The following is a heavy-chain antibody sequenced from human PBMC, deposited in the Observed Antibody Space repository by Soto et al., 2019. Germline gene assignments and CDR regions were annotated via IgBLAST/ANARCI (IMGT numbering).Heavy chain of an antibody. V-gene: IGHV4-34*01. D-gene: IGHD2-15*01. CDR2: IYHSGST. CDR1: GGSFSGYY. J-gene: IGHJ4*02. CDR3: ARFRLLKYYFDY. Sequence: SETLSLTCTVYGGSFSGYYWSWIRQPPGKGLEWIGEIYHSGSTNYNPSLKSRVTISVDKSKNQFSLKLSSVTAADTAVYYCARFRLLKYYFDYWGQGTLVTVSS.